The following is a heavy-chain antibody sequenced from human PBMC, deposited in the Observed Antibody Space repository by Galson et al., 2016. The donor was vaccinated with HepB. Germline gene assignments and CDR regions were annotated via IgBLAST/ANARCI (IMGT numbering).Heavy chain of an antibody. J-gene: IGHJ4*02. V-gene: IGHV3-23*01. CDR3: AKGSYSSSWYCYFDY. D-gene: IGHD6-13*01. CDR2: ISGSGGST. CDR1: GFTFSSYA. Sequence: SLRLSCAASGFTFSSYAMSWVRQAPGEGLEWVSAISGSGGSTYYADSVKGRFTISRDNSKNTLFLQMNSLRAEDPAVFYCAKGSYSSSWYCYFDYWGQGTLVTVSS.